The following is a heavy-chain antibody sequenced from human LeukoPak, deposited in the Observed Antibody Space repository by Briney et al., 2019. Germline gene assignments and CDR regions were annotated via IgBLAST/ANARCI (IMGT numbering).Heavy chain of an antibody. CDR3: ARASDSSGYYRYFQH. D-gene: IGHD3-22*01. V-gene: IGHV4-59*01. CDR2: IYYSGST. J-gene: IGHJ1*01. Sequence: PSETLSLTCTASGGSISSYYWSWIRQPPGKGLEWIGYIYYSGSTNYNPSLKSRVTISVDTSKNQFSLKLSSVTAADTAVYYCARASDSSGYYRYFQHWGQGTLVTVSS. CDR1: GGSISSYY.